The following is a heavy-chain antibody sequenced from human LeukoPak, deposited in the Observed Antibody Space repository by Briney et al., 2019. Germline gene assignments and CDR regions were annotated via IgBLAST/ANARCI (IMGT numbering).Heavy chain of an antibody. J-gene: IGHJ4*02. CDR3: ARGGGLGYCDTTSCLIFDY. Sequence: GASVTVSCKASGYSFTGYYMHWVRQAPGQGLEWMGWINPNSGGTNYAQKFQGRVTMTRDTSISTAYMELSSLRSDDTAVYYCARGGGLGYCDTTSCLIFDYWGQGTLVGVSS. V-gene: IGHV1-2*02. CDR1: GYSFTGYY. D-gene: IGHD2-2*01. CDR2: INPNSGGT.